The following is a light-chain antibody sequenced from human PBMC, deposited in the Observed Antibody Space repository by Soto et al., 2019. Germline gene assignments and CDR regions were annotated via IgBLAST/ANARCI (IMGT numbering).Light chain of an antibody. CDR3: RSYVGSDKHVL. Sequence: QSALTQPPSASGSPGQSVIISCTGTSSDIGAYRFVSWYQQHPGKAPKLMIYEVIKRPSGVPDRFSGSKSGNTASLTVSGLQAEDEADYYCRSYVGSDKHVLFGGGTKLTVL. V-gene: IGLV2-8*01. J-gene: IGLJ3*02. CDR1: SSDIGAYRF. CDR2: EVI.